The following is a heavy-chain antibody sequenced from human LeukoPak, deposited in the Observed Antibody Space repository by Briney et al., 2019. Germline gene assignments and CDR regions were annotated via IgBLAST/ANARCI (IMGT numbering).Heavy chain of an antibody. CDR1: GFTVSSNY. D-gene: IGHD3-16*01. Sequence: GGSLRLSCAASGFTVSSNYMSWVRQAPGKGLEWVSVIYSGGSTYYADSVKGRFTISRDNSKNTLYLQMNSLRAEDTAVYYCAKDPITFGGVDYFEYWGQGTLVTVSS. CDR3: AKDPITFGGVDYFEY. CDR2: IYSGGST. V-gene: IGHV3-53*01. J-gene: IGHJ4*02.